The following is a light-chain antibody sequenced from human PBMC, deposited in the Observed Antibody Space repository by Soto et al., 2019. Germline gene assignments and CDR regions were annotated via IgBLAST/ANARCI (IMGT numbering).Light chain of an antibody. CDR1: KLGDKY. CDR2: QDS. J-gene: IGLJ2*01. V-gene: IGLV3-1*01. Sequence: SYELTQPPSVSVSPGQTASITCSGDKLGDKYACWYQQKPGQSPVLVIYQDSKRPSGIPERFSGSNSWNTATLTISGTQAMDEDDYYCQAWDSSTVVFGGGTKLTVL. CDR3: QAWDSSTVV.